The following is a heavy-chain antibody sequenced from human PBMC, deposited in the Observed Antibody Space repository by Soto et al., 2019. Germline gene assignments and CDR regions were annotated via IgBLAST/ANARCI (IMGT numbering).Heavy chain of an antibody. V-gene: IGHV6-1*01. CDR2: SYYRSKWYN. Sequence: SETLSLTCTISGDGVSSNSAAWNWIRQSLSRGLECLGRSYYRSKWYNHDAVSVKSRITVNPDTSKNQFSLQLNSVTPEDTAVYYCARSGPGGYIDYWGQGTLVTVSS. D-gene: IGHD3-22*01. J-gene: IGHJ4*02. CDR3: ARSGPGGYIDY. CDR1: GDGVSSNSAA.